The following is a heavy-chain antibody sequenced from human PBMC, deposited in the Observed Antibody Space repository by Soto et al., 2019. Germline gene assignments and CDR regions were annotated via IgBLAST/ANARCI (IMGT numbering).Heavy chain of an antibody. Sequence: QVQLQESGPGLVKPSGTLSLTCAVSGGSISSSNWWSWVRQPPGKGLEWIGEIYHSGSTNYNPSLKSRVTISVDKSKNQFSLKLSSVTAADTAVYYCARVWDILRYFDWLLYRDAFDIWGQGTMVTVSS. J-gene: IGHJ3*02. D-gene: IGHD3-9*01. CDR1: GGSISSSNW. V-gene: IGHV4-4*02. CDR2: IYHSGST. CDR3: ARVWDILRYFDWLLYRDAFDI.